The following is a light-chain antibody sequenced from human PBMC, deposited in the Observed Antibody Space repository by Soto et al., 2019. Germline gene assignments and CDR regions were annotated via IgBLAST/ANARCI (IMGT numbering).Light chain of an antibody. CDR3: QQRTYWPWT. J-gene: IGKJ1*01. CDR2: DAS. CDR1: QRVSSY. Sequence: IVLTQSPATLSLSPWERATLSCRASQRVSSYLAWYQQKPGQAPRLLIYDASNRATGIPARFSGSGSGTDFTLTISNLEPEDFAVYYCQQRTYWPWTFGQGTKVDIK. V-gene: IGKV3-11*01.